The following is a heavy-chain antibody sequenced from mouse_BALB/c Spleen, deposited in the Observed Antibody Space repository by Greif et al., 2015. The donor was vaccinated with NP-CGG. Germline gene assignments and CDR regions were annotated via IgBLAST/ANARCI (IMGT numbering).Heavy chain of an antibody. CDR1: GYAFSSSW. CDR3: ARSGTGDWYFDV. V-gene: IGHV1-82*01. Sequence: QVQLQQPGPALVKPGASVKISCRASGYAFSSSWMNWVKQRPGQGLEWIGRIYPGDGDTNYNGKFKGKATLTADKSSSTAYMQLSSLTSVDSAVYFCARSGTGDWYFDVWGAGTTVTVSS. J-gene: IGHJ1*01. D-gene: IGHD3-3*01. CDR2: IYPGDGDT.